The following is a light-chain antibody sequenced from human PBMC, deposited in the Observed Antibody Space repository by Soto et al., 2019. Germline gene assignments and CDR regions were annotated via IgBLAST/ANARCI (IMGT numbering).Light chain of an antibody. V-gene: IGLV2-14*01. CDR1: SSDVGGYNY. J-gene: IGLJ1*01. CDR2: DVS. Sequence: QSALTQPASVSGSPGQSITISCTGTSSDVGGYNYVSWYQQHPGKAPKLMIYDVSNRPSGVSNRFSGSKSGNTASLTISGLQAEDEADYYCSSYTSSSTLYGFGTETKLTVL. CDR3: SSYTSSSTLYG.